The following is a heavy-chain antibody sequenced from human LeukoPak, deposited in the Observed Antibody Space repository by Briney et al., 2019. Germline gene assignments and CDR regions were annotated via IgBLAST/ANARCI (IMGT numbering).Heavy chain of an antibody. D-gene: IGHD3-16*02. CDR2: IYYSGST. Sequence: SETLSLTCTVSGGSISSSSYYWGWIRQPPGKGLEWIGSIYYSGSTYYNPSLKSRVTISVDTSKNQFSLKLSSVTAADTAVYYCARGPKIWGSYRCIDYWGQGTLVTVSS. V-gene: IGHV4-39*07. CDR3: ARGPKIWGSYRCIDY. J-gene: IGHJ4*02. CDR1: GGSISSSSYY.